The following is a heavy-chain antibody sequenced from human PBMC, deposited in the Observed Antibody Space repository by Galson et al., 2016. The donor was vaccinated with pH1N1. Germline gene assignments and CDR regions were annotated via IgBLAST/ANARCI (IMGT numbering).Heavy chain of an antibody. CDR3: ARVDNWNHYSDAFDI. CDR2: TYTTGST. J-gene: IGHJ3*02. D-gene: IGHD1-1*01. CDR1: GGPITGYY. V-gene: IGHV4-4*07. Sequence: SETLSLTCSVSGGPITGYYWAWIRQPTGKGLEYIGRTYTTGSTNYNPSLMSRVTMSLDTSKSQFSLKLSSVTAEDTAVYYCARVDNWNHYSDAFDIWGQGTIVTVSS.